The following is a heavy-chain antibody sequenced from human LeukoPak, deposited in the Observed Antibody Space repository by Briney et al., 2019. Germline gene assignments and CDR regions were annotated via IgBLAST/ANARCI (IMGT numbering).Heavy chain of an antibody. CDR1: GYTFTSYA. CDR3: ARDSAITMVRGVIIPSEFDY. J-gene: IGHJ4*02. Sequence: GASVKVSCKASGYTFTSYAMNWVRQAPGQGLEWMGWTNTNTGNPTYAQGFTGRFVFSLDTSVSTAYLQISSLKAEDTAVYYCARDSAITMVRGVIIPSEFDYWGQGTLVTVSS. V-gene: IGHV7-4-1*02. CDR2: TNTNTGNP. D-gene: IGHD3-10*01.